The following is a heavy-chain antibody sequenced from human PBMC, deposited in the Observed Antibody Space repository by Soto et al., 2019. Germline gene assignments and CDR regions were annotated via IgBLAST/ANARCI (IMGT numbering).Heavy chain of an antibody. Sequence: ASVKVSCKASGYTFTSYYMHCVRQAPGQGLEWMGIINPSGGSTSYAQKFQGRVTMTRDTSTSTVYMELSSLRSEDTAVYYCARDRGGREYYYYYGMDVWGQGTTVTVSS. V-gene: IGHV1-46*01. CDR2: INPSGGST. D-gene: IGHD3-10*01. CDR3: ARDRGGREYYYYYGMDV. CDR1: GYTFTSYY. J-gene: IGHJ6*02.